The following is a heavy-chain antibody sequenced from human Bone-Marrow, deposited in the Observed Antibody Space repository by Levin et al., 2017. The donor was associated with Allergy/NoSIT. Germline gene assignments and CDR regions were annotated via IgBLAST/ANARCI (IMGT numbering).Heavy chain of an antibody. CDR3: AKPHPQRNNGYFPFDS. V-gene: IGHV3-23*01. CDR1: GFTFDNYA. J-gene: IGHJ4*02. D-gene: IGHD2-8*01. CDR2: ISADGETT. Sequence: PGGSLRLSCAASGFTFDNYAMGWVRQAPGKVLEWVSSISADGETTSYADSVEGRFTISRDSAKNMVFLQMHSLRVADSALYYCAKPHPQRNNGYFPFDSWGQGTLVTVSS.